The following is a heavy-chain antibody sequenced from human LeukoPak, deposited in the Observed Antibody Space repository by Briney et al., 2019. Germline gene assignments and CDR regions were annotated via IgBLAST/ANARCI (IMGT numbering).Heavy chain of an antibody. CDR2: MHYSGTT. V-gene: IGHV4-39*01. J-gene: IGHJ4*02. D-gene: IGHD6-13*01. CDR1: GGSISSYY. Sequence: PSETLSLTCTVSGGSISSYYWSWIRQPPGKGLEWIGSMHYSGTTYYRPSLKSRVTITVDTSMNQLSLGLSSVTAADTARYYCARHSRGHSSTWYFFDFWGQGTLVTVSS. CDR3: ARHSRGHSSTWYFFDF.